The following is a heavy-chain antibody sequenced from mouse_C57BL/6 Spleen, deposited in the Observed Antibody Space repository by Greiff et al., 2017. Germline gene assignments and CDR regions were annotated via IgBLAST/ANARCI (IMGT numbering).Heavy chain of an antibody. J-gene: IGHJ3*01. D-gene: IGHD2-2*01. V-gene: IGHV1-82*01. Sequence: QVQLQQSGPELVKPGASVKISCKASGYAFSSSWMNWVKQRPGKGLEWIGRIYPGDGDTNYNGKFKGKATLTADKSSSTAYMQLSSLTSADSAVYFCARPNGYGGWFAYWGQGTLVTVSA. CDR1: GYAFSSSW. CDR2: IYPGDGDT. CDR3: ARPNGYGGWFAY.